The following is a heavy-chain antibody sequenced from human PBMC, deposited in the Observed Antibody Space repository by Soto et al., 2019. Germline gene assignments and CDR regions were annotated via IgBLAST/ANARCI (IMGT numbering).Heavy chain of an antibody. V-gene: IGHV4-59*08. CDR1: GGSISSYY. J-gene: IGHJ4*02. CDR2: IYYSGST. Sequence: SETLSLTYTVSGGSISSYYWSWIRQPPGKGLEWIGYIYYSGSTNYNPSLKSRVTISVDTSKNQFPLKLSSVTAADTAVYYCARRWHYYGSGSYYNDKYYFEFWGQGIRVTVSS. CDR3: ARRWHYYGSGSYYNDKYYFEF. D-gene: IGHD3-10*01.